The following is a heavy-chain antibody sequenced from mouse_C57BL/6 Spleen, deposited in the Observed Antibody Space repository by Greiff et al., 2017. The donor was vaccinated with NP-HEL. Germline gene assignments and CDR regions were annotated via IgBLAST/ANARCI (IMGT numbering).Heavy chain of an antibody. D-gene: IGHD2-3*01. CDR2: IYPGSGNT. V-gene: IGHV1-76*01. CDR1: GYTFTDYY. J-gene: IGHJ3*01. Sequence: QVQLQQSGAELVRPGASVKLSCKASGYTFTDYYINWVKQRPGQGLEWIARIYPGSGNTYYNEKFKGKATLTAEKASSTAYMQLSSLTSADSAVYFCARSLYDGYYVIFAYWGKGTLVTVSA. CDR3: ARSLYDGYYVIFAY.